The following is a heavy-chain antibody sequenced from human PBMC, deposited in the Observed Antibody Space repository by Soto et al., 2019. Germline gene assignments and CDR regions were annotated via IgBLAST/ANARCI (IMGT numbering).Heavy chain of an antibody. CDR2: INHSGST. CDR1: GGSFSGYY. Sequence: SETLSLTCAVYGGSFSGYYWSWIRQPPGKGLERIGEINHSGSTNYNPSLKSRVTISVDTSKNQFSLKLSSVTAADTAVYYCARGQRGYSSTSCYKRHYYYYYGMDVWGQGTTVTVSS. V-gene: IGHV4-34*01. CDR3: ARGQRGYSSTSCYKRHYYYYYGMDV. J-gene: IGHJ6*02. D-gene: IGHD2-2*02.